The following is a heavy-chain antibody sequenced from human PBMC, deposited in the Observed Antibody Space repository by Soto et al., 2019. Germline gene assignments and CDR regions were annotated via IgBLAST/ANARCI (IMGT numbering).Heavy chain of an antibody. D-gene: IGHD5-18*01. J-gene: IGHJ6*02. V-gene: IGHV3-23*01. CDR2: ISGSGGST. CDR3: ARSSAMAQGYYYGMDV. CDR1: GFTVSSTY. Sequence: PGGSLRLSCAASGFTVSSTYMSWVRQAPGKGLEWVSAISGSGGSTYYADSVKGRFTISRDNSKNTLYLQMNSLRAEDTAVYYCARSSAMAQGYYYGMDVWGQGTTVTVSS.